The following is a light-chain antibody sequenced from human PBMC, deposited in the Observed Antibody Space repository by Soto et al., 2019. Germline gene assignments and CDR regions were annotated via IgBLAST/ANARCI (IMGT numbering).Light chain of an antibody. CDR3: SSYAGSNILYV. J-gene: IGLJ1*01. CDR2: EVN. Sequence: QSALTQPPSASGSPGQSVTISCTGTSSDIGGYNYVSWYQQHPGKAPKLMIYEVNKRPSRVPDRFSGSKSGNTASLTVSGLQAEDEADYYCSSYAGSNILYVFGTGTKVTVL. CDR1: SSDIGGYNY. V-gene: IGLV2-8*01.